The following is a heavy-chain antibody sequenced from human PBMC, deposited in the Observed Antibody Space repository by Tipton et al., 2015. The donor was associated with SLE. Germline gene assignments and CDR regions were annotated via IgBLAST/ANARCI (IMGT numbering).Heavy chain of an antibody. D-gene: IGHD6-6*01. CDR2: ISAHNGNT. CDR3: AITLLEYSSSFDP. CDR1: GYTFTSYG. Sequence: QSGAEVKKPGASVKVSCKASGYTFTSYGFTWVRQAPGQGLEWMGWISAHNGNTNYAQKLQGRVTMTTDTSTRTAYMELRSLRSDDTAVYYCAITLLEYSSSFDPWGQGTLVTVSS. J-gene: IGHJ5*02. V-gene: IGHV1-18*01.